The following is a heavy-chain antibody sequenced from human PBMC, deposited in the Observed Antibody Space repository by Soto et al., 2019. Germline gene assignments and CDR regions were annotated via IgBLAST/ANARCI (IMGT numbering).Heavy chain of an antibody. J-gene: IGHJ4*02. Sequence: ESGGGLVQPGGSLRLSCVASGITFSDYWMSWVRQAPGKGLEWVANIKEDGSEKYYVDSVKGRFTISRDNAKNSLYMQMNSLRAEDTAVYYCARDYNREFDYWGQGTPVTVPS. CDR1: GITFSDYW. D-gene: IGHD3-10*01. CDR3: ARDYNREFDY. V-gene: IGHV3-7*05. CDR2: IKEDGSEK.